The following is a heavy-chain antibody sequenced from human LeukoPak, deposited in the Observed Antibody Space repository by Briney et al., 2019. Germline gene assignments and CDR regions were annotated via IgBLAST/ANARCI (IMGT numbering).Heavy chain of an antibody. D-gene: IGHD3-22*01. Sequence: SETLSLTCTVPGGSISSYYWSWIRQPPGKGLEWIGYIYYSGSANYNPSLKSRVTISVDTSKNQFSLKLSSVTAADTAVYYCARIVVADFDYWGQGTLVTVSS. V-gene: IGHV4-59*08. CDR1: GGSISSYY. CDR2: IYYSGSA. CDR3: ARIVVADFDY. J-gene: IGHJ4*02.